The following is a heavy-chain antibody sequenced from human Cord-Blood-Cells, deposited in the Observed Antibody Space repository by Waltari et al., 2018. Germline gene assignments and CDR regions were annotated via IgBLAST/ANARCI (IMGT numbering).Heavy chain of an antibody. CDR2: IIPIFGTA. CDR1: GGTFSSYA. V-gene: IGHV1-69*01. CDR3: ARDRRVVVPAAKGSTHYYGMDV. Sequence: QVQLVQSGAEVKKPGSSVKVSCKASGGTFSSYAISWVRQAPGHGLEWMGGIIPIFGTANYAQKFQGRVTITADESTSTAYMELSSLRSEDTAVYYCARDRRVVVPAAKGSTHYYGMDVWGQGTTVTVSS. J-gene: IGHJ6*02. D-gene: IGHD2-2*01.